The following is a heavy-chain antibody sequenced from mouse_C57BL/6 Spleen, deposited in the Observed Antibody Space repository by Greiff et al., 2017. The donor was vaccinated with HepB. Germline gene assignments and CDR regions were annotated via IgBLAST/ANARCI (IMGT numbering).Heavy chain of an antibody. D-gene: IGHD2-1*01. CDR2: ISYDGSN. CDR3: ARDGGNYYAMDY. Sequence: VQLQQSGPGLVKPSQSLSLTCSVTGYSITSGYYWNWIRQFPGNKLEWMGYISYDGSNNYNPSLKNRISITRDTSKNQFFLKLNSVTTEDTATYYCARDGGNYYAMDYWGQGTSVTVSS. CDR1: GYSITSGYY. V-gene: IGHV3-6*01. J-gene: IGHJ4*01.